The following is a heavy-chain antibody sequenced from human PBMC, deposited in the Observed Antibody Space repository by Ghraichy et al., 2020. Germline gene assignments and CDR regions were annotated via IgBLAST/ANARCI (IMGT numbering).Heavy chain of an antibody. CDR2: FDPEDGET. CDR1: GYTLTELS. V-gene: IGHV1-24*01. CDR3: ATDLRSYDSSGYFY. J-gene: IGHJ4*02. Sequence: ASVKVSCKVSGYTLTELSMHWVRQAPGKGLEWMGGFDPEDGETIYAQKFQGRVTMTEDTSTDTAYMELSSLRSEDTAVYYCATDLRSYDSSGYFYWGQGTLVTVSS. D-gene: IGHD3-22*01.